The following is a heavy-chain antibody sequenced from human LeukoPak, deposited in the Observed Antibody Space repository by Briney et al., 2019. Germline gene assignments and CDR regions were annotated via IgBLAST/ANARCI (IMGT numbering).Heavy chain of an antibody. CDR1: GGSISSYY. D-gene: IGHD6-19*01. V-gene: IGHV4-59*08. J-gene: IGHJ5*02. CDR3: ARQEQWLVRGFDL. CDR2: IYDSGST. Sequence: PETLSLTCTVSGGSISSYYWSWIRQPPGKGLEWIGNIYDSGSTNYNPSLKSRVTISADTPKNQFSLKLNSVTAADTAVYYCARQEQWLVRGFDLWGQGTLVTVSS.